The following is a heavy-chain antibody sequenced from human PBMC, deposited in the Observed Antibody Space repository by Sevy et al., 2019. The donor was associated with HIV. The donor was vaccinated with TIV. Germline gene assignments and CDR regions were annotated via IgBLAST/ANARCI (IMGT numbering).Heavy chain of an antibody. CDR3: AKEYYYFDL. CDR1: GFTFRSYA. Sequence: GGSLRLSCAASGFTFRSYAMSWVRQAPGKGLEWVAGISGSGGSKKFADSVKGRFTISRDNSKNTLYLQMNSLRAEDTAVYYCAKEYYYFDLWGRGTLVTVSS. D-gene: IGHD1-26*01. V-gene: IGHV3-23*01. J-gene: IGHJ2*01. CDR2: ISGSGGSK.